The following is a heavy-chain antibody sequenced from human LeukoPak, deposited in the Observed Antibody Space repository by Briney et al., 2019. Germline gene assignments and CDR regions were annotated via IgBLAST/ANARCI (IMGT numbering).Heavy chain of an antibody. Sequence: GGSLRLSCTASGFTFGDYAMSWFRQAPGKGLEWVGFIRSKAYGGTTEYAASVKGRFTISRDDSKSIAYLQMNSLRAEDTAVYYCARSQSPFGNWFDPWGQGTLVTVSS. J-gene: IGHJ5*02. V-gene: IGHV3-49*03. CDR1: GFTFGDYA. CDR2: IRSKAYGGTT. CDR3: ARSQSPFGNWFDP. D-gene: IGHD3-16*01.